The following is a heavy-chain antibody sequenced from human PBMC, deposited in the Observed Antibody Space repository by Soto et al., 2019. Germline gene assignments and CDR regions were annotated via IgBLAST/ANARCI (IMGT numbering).Heavy chain of an antibody. D-gene: IGHD3-3*01. Sequence: PGGSLRLSCAASGFTFSSYAMSWVRQAPGKGLEWVSAISGSGGSTYYADSVKGRFTISRDNSKNTLYLQMNSLRAEDTAVYYCAKTRITIFGVVDYFDYWGQGTLVTVSS. CDR3: AKTRITIFGVVDYFDY. CDR1: GFTFSSYA. J-gene: IGHJ4*02. CDR2: ISGSGGST. V-gene: IGHV3-23*01.